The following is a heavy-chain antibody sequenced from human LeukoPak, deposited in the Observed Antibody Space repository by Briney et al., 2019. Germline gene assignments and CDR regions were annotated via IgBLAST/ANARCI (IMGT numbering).Heavy chain of an antibody. D-gene: IGHD2-15*01. Sequence: ASVKVSCKASGYTFTDYAMHWVRQAPGERLEWMGWINTGKGNTKYSQKFQGRVTITMDPSASTAYMELSSLRSEDTAVYYCARDHVVGLAPFDPWGQGTLVTVSS. CDR1: GYTFTDYA. J-gene: IGHJ5*02. V-gene: IGHV1-3*04. CDR3: ARDHVVGLAPFDP. CDR2: INTGKGNT.